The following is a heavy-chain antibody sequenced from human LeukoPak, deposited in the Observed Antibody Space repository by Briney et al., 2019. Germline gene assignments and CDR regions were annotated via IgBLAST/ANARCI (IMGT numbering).Heavy chain of an antibody. CDR2: ISSSSSYI. D-gene: IGHD6-19*01. J-gene: IGHJ4*02. Sequence: KAGGSLRLSCAASGFTFNTYSVNWVRQAPGKGLEWVSSISSSSSYIYYADSVKGRFTISRDNAKNSLYLQMNSLRAEDTAVYYCARCPVPGRGDYFDYWGQGTLVTVSS. CDR1: GFTFNTYS. V-gene: IGHV3-21*01. CDR3: ARCPVPGRGDYFDY.